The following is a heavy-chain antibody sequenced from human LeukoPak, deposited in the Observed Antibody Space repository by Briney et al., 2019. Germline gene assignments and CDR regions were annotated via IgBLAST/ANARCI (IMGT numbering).Heavy chain of an antibody. V-gene: IGHV5-51*01. CDR2: IYPGDSDT. Sequence: PGESLRISCKGSGYTFSSYWIGWVRQMPGKGLEWMGIIYPGDSDTRYSPSLQGQATISVDTSIGTAYLQWSSLKASDTAIYYCARQNDFRLDYWGQGTLVTVSS. J-gene: IGHJ4*02. CDR1: GYTFSSYW. CDR3: ARQNDFRLDY. D-gene: IGHD3-3*01.